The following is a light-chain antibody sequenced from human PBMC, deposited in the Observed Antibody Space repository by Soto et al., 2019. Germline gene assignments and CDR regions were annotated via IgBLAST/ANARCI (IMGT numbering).Light chain of an antibody. Sequence: EIQLTQSPSSLSASVGDRVTITCRASQDIAIYLAWYQQKPGEAPKLLIYAASTLDGGIPSRFSGSGSGTDFALTITSLQAEDFATYYCQQLRMYPSTFGEGTKVEIK. V-gene: IGKV1-9*01. CDR2: AAS. J-gene: IGKJ4*01. CDR3: QQLRMYPST. CDR1: QDIAIY.